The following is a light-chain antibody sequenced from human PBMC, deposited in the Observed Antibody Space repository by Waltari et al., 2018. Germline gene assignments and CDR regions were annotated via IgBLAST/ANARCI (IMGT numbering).Light chain of an antibody. CDR3: SSYISSSTLEL. CDR2: DVS. CDR1: SGDVGAYNY. J-gene: IGLJ2*01. V-gene: IGLV2-14*03. Sequence: QSALTQPASVSGSPGQSITISCTGTSGDVGAYNYVSWYQQHPGKAPTLMIFDVSNRPSGVSNRCSGSKSGNTASLTISGLQAEDEADYYCSSYISSSTLELFGGGTSLTVL.